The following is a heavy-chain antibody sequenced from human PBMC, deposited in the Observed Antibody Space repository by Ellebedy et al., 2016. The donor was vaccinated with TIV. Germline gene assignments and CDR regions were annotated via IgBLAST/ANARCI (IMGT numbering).Heavy chain of an antibody. CDR2: IIPIFGTA. CDR1: GGTFSSYA. J-gene: IGHJ6*03. CDR3: ARGLRFLEWFHDYYYYYMDV. D-gene: IGHD3-3*01. V-gene: IGHV1-69*13. Sequence: SVKVSCXASGGTFSSYAISWVRQAPGQGLEWMGGIIPIFGTANYAQKFQGRVTITADESTSTAYMELSSLRSEDTAVYYCARGLRFLEWFHDYYYYYMDVWGKGTTVTVSS.